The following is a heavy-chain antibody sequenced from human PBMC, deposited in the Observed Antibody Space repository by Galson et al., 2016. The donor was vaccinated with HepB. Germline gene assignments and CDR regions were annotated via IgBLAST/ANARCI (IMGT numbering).Heavy chain of an antibody. CDR3: ARVYGDFGRLDL. J-gene: IGHJ4*02. V-gene: IGHV5-51*01. CDR2: IFPADSDT. D-gene: IGHD4-17*01. Sequence: QSGAEVKKSGVSLKISCKVSGNIFVSSWIAWVRQMPGKGLQWMGMIFPADSDTKYGPSFQGQVTMSAYWSSNTAYLQWRGLEASDTAIYYCARVYGDFGRLDLWGQGTLVTVSP. CDR1: GNIFVSSW.